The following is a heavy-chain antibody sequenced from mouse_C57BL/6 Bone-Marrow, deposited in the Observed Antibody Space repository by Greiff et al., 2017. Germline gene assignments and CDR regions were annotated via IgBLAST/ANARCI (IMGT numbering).Heavy chain of an antibody. CDR3: ARRDDYDQAWFAY. V-gene: IGHV1-64*01. CDR1: GYTFTSYW. D-gene: IGHD2-4*01. CDR2: IHPNSGST. Sequence: VQLQQPGAELVKPGASVKLSCKASGYTFTSYWMHWVKQRPGQGLEWIGMIHPNSGSTNYNEKFKSKATLTVDKSSSTAYMQLSSLTSEDSAVXYCARRDDYDQAWFAYWGQGTLVTVSA. J-gene: IGHJ3*01.